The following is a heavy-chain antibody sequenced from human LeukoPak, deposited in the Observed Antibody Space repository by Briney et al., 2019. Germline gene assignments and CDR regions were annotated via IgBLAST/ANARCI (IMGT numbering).Heavy chain of an antibody. D-gene: IGHD3-10*01. CDR1: GYTFTSYD. CDR2: MNPNSDNT. Sequence: GASVKVSCKASGYTFTSYDINWVRQATGQGLEWMGWMNPNSDNTGYAQKFQGRVTMTRNTSISTAYMELSSLRAEDTAVYYCAKDALLWFGELSEYYFDYWGQGTLVTVSS. V-gene: IGHV1-8*01. J-gene: IGHJ4*02. CDR3: AKDALLWFGELSEYYFDY.